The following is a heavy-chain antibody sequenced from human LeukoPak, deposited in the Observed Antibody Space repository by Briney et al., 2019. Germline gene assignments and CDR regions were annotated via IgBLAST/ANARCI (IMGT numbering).Heavy chain of an antibody. V-gene: IGHV3-30*04. D-gene: IGHD3-22*01. CDR3: ARDGYYYDSSGYHPVGYFDY. Sequence: GGSLRLSCAASGFTFSSYAMRWVRQAPGKGLEWVAVISYDGSNKYYADSVKGRFTISRDNSKNTLYLQMNSLRAEDTAVYYCARDGYYYDSSGYHPVGYFDYWGQGTLVTVSS. CDR1: GFTFSSYA. J-gene: IGHJ4*02. CDR2: ISYDGSNK.